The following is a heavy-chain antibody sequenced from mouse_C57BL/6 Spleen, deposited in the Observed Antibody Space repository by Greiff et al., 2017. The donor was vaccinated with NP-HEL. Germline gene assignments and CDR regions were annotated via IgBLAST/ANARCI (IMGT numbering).Heavy chain of an antibody. CDR2: ISDGGSYT. CDR3: ARDRATVVANYYAMDY. V-gene: IGHV5-4*01. CDR1: GFTFSSYA. Sequence: EVKLMESGGGLVKPGGSLKLSCAASGFTFSSYAMSWVRQTPEKRLEWVATISDGGSYTYYPDNGKGRFTISRDNAKNNLYLQMSHLKSEDTAMYYCARDRATVVANYYAMDYWGQGTSVTVSS. J-gene: IGHJ4*01. D-gene: IGHD1-1*01.